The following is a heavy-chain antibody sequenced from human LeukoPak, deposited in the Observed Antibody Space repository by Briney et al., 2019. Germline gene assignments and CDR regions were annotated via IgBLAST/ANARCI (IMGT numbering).Heavy chain of an antibody. V-gene: IGHV4-38-2*02. CDR1: GFSIRSDYA. J-gene: IGHJ4*02. CDR3: VRDIWGLPPDY. Sequence: SETLSLACIVSGFSIRSDYAWGWVRQPPGKGLEWIGIIYHSGNTYYNPSLKSRVTMSVDTSRNQFSLKMRSVTAADTAVYYCVRDIWGLPPDYWGQGTLVTVSS. CDR2: IYHSGNT. D-gene: IGHD7-27*01.